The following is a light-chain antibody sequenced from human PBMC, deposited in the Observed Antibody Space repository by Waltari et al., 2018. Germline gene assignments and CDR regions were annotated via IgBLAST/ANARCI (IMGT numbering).Light chain of an antibody. CDR1: QDISNA. CDR3: QHFNSYPPWT. CDR2: DAS. Sequence: AVQLTQSPSSLSASVGDRVSITCRASQDISNALAWYQQKAGKPPKLLIYDASTLESGVPSKFSGSGSGTYFTLTNSSLQPEDFATYYCQHFNSYPPWTFGQGTNLEI. J-gene: IGKJ2*01. V-gene: IGKV1-13*02.